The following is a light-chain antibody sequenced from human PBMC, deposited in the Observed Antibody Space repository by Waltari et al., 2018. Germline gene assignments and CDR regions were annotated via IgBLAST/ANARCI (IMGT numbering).Light chain of an antibody. J-gene: IGLJ3*02. V-gene: IGLV1-40*01. CDR1: RSNIRAGYD. CDR3: QSYDSSLRGV. CDR2: GNS. Sequence: SVLTQPPSVSGAPGQRVPIPCTGSRSNIRAGYDVHWYQQLPGTAPKPLIYGNSNRPSGVPDRFSGSKSGTSASLAITGLQAEDEADYYCQSYDSSLRGVFGGGTKLTVL.